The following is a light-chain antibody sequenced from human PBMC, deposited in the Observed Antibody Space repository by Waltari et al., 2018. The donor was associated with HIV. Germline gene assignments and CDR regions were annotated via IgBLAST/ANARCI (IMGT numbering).Light chain of an antibody. V-gene: IGLV2-14*01. Sequence: QSALTQPASMSGSPGQSITISCTGTNNDIGSYDFVSWYQQHPGEAPQLIIFGVTRRPAGVSSRFSGSKSGNTASLIMSGLQAEDEADYDCSSYTNRQTLAFGGGTKLTVL. CDR3: SSYTNRQTLA. CDR2: GVT. CDR1: NNDIGSYDF. J-gene: IGLJ3*02.